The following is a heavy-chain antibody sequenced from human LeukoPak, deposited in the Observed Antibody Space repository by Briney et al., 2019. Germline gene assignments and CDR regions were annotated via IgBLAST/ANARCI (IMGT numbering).Heavy chain of an antibody. CDR2: IYYTGST. Sequence: SETLSLTCTVSGGSISRYYWSWIRQPPGKGLEWIGYIYYTGSTKYNPSLKSRLTISVDTSKNQFSLKLTSVTAADTAVYYCARGDDNFDYWGQGTLVTVSS. CDR3: ARGDDNFDY. V-gene: IGHV4-59*08. CDR1: GGSISRYY. D-gene: IGHD3-10*01. J-gene: IGHJ4*02.